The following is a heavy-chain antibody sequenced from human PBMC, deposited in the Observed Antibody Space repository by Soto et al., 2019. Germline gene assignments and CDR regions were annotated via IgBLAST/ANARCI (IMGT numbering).Heavy chain of an antibody. Sequence: PSQTLSLTCAMSGDSVSSNSAAWNWIRQSPSRGLEWLGRTYYRSKWYNDYAVSVKSRIAINPDTSKNQFSLQLNSVTPEDTAVNYCASSSTAIVFSGPHDFYIWGQEKVLTISS. V-gene: IGHV6-1*01. CDR3: ASSSTAIVFSGPHDFYI. J-gene: IGHJ3*02. CDR1: GDSVSSNSAA. CDR2: TYYRSKWYN. D-gene: IGHD1-26*01.